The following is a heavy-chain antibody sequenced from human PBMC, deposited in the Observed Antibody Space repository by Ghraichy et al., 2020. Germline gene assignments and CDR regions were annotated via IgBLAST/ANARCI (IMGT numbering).Heavy chain of an antibody. CDR3: ARSGTGWLRLRRAWFDP. J-gene: IGHJ5*02. Sequence: SETLSLTCTVSGGSISSYYWSWIRQPAGKGLEWIGRIYTSGSTNYNPSLKSRVTMSVDTSKNQFSLKLSSVTAADTAVYYCARSGTGWLRLRRAWFDPWGQGTLVTVSS. CDR2: IYTSGST. D-gene: IGHD5-12*01. V-gene: IGHV4-4*07. CDR1: GGSISSYY.